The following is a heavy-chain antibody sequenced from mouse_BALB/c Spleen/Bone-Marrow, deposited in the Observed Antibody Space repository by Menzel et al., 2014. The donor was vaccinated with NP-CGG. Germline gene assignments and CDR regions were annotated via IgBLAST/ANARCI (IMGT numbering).Heavy chain of an antibody. Sequence: QVQLKESGPELVKPGASVKISCKASGYTFTDYYINWVKQKPGQGLEWIGWIYPGSGNTKYNEKFRGKATLTVDTSSSTAYMQLSSLTSEDTAVYFCARGVYYGNYFDYWGQGTTLTVSS. J-gene: IGHJ2*01. V-gene: IGHV1-84*02. D-gene: IGHD2-1*01. CDR2: IYPGSGNT. CDR1: GYTFTDYY. CDR3: ARGVYYGNYFDY.